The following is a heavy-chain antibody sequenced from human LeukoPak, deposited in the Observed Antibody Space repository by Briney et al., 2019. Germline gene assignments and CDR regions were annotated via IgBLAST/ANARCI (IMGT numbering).Heavy chain of an antibody. Sequence: ASVKVSCKASGYTFTSYDINWVRQATGQGLEWMGWMNPNSGNTGYAQKFQGRVTITRNTSISTAYMELSSLRSEDTAVYYCARDLWVTTWAFDIWGQGTVVTVSS. D-gene: IGHD4-17*01. CDR2: MNPNSGNT. CDR1: GYTFTSYD. V-gene: IGHV1-8*03. CDR3: ARDLWVTTWAFDI. J-gene: IGHJ3*02.